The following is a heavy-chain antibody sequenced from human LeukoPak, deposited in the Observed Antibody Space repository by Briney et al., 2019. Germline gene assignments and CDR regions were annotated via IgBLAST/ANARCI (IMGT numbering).Heavy chain of an antibody. J-gene: IGHJ4*02. D-gene: IGHD3-3*01. CDR1: GFTFSRYA. V-gene: IGHV3-30-3*01. CDR2: ISYDANIGSNK. CDR3: ARDGGYDFWSGYYQDY. Sequence: PGRSLRLSCATSGFTFSRYAMHWVRQAPGKGLEWVSLISYDANIGSNKYYADSVKGRFTISRDNSKSTLYLQMNSLRAEDTAVYYCARDGGYDFWSGYYQDYWGQGTLVTVSS.